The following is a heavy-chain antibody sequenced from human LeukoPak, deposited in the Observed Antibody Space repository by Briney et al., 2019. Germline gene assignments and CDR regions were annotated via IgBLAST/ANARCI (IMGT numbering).Heavy chain of an antibody. CDR3: ARGKYNWNFDY. V-gene: IGHV3-11*01. J-gene: IGHJ4*02. Sequence: SGGSLRLSCAASGFTFSDYYISWIRQAPGKGLEWISYISRSGSVLYYADSVKGRFTLSRDNAKSSLYVQMNSLRGEDTAVYYCARGKYNWNFDYWGQGILVTVSS. CDR2: ISRSGSVL. CDR1: GFTFSDYY. D-gene: IGHD1-20*01.